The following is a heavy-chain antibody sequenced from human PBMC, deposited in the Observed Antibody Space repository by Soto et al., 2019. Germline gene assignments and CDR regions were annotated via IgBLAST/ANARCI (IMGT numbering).Heavy chain of an antibody. CDR2: IYDGGSA. V-gene: IGHV4-59*08. CDR3: ARGGNCTTGVCSALDY. CDR1: GGSISTYY. D-gene: IGHD2-8*01. J-gene: IGHJ4*02. Sequence: QVQLQESGPGLVKPSDTLSLTCTVSGGSISTYYWNWIRQPPGKGLEWIGDIYDGGSANSNPSLQRRLTISVATSKKQFSRKLSSVTAADTAVYYCARGGNCTTGVCSALDYCGQGTLVTVSS.